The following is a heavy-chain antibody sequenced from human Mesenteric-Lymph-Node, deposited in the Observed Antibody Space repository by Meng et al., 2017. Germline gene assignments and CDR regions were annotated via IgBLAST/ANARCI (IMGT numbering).Heavy chain of an antibody. J-gene: IGHJ6*02. D-gene: IGHD1-14*01. Sequence: SVKVSCKASGGTFSSYAISWVRQAPGQGLEWMGGIIPIFGTANYAQKFQGRVTITADESTGTAYMELSSLRSEDTAVYYCARARKEMTYAPRTNLNYYYYYGMDVWGQGTTVTVSS. CDR3: ARARKEMTYAPRTNLNYYYYYGMDV. CDR1: GGTFSSYA. V-gene: IGHV1-69*13. CDR2: IIPIFGTA.